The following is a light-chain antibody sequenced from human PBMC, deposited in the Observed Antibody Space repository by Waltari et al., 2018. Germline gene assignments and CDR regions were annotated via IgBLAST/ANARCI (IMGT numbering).Light chain of an antibody. Sequence: EIVMTQSPATLSVSPGERATLSCRASQSVSNNLAWYQQKPGQAPRLLISDASTRATGIPPRFSGSGSGTDFTLTISSLQSEDFAVYYCQQYDNWPPWTFGQGTKVEIK. V-gene: IGKV3-15*01. CDR3: QQYDNWPPWT. CDR1: QSVSNN. J-gene: IGKJ1*01. CDR2: DAS.